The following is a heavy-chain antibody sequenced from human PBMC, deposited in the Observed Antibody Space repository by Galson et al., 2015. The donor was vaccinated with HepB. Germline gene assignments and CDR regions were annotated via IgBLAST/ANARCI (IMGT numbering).Heavy chain of an antibody. CDR1: GFTFSSYG. Sequence: SLRLSCAASGFTFSSYGMHWVRQAPGKGLEWVAVIWYDGSNKYYADSVKGRFTISRDNSKNTLYLQMNSLRAEDTAVYYCARVSFSGSYPPDAFDIWGQGTMVTVSS. CDR3: ARVSFSGSYPPDAFDI. CDR2: IWYDGSNK. V-gene: IGHV3-33*01. D-gene: IGHD1-26*01. J-gene: IGHJ3*02.